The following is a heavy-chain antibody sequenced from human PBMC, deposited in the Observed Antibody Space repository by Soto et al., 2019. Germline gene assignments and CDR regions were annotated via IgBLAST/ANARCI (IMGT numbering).Heavy chain of an antibody. D-gene: IGHD2-21*01. CDR3: ARLRIATNNYKWFDP. V-gene: IGHV4-31*03. J-gene: IGHJ5*02. CDR1: GAALNSGNYY. Sequence: PSETLSLTCSVSGAALNSGNYYWSWLRQVPGKGLEWIGHIYVTGAVDYNPSLRDRITISRDTSERQFSLNLRLVTAADTAVYYCARLRIATNNYKWFDPWGHGTLVTVSS. CDR2: IYVTGAV.